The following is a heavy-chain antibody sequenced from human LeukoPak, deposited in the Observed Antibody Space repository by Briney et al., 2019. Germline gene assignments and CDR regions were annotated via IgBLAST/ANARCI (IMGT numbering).Heavy chain of an antibody. V-gene: IGHV3-33*01. J-gene: IGHJ4*02. Sequence: GGSLRLSCAASGFTFSSYGMHWVRQAPGKGLEWVAVIWYDGSNKYYADSVKGRFTISRDNSKNTLYLQMNSLRAEDTAVYYCARGVGGYDYDPLFYFDYWGQGTLVTVSS. D-gene: IGHD5-12*01. CDR1: GFTFSSYG. CDR3: ARGVGGYDYDPLFYFDY. CDR2: IWYDGSNK.